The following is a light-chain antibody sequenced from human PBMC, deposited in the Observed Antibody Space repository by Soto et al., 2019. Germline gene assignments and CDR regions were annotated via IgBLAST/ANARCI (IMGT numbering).Light chain of an antibody. CDR3: QTWGTGIVV. J-gene: IGLJ2*01. CDR1: SGHSSYA. CDR2: LNSDGSH. V-gene: IGLV4-69*01. Sequence: QPVLTQSPSAAASLGASVKLTCTLSSGHSSYAIAWHQQQPEKGPRYLTKLNSDGSHSKGDGIPDRFSGSSSGAERYLTISRLQSEDEADYYCQTWGTGIVVFGGGTKLTVL.